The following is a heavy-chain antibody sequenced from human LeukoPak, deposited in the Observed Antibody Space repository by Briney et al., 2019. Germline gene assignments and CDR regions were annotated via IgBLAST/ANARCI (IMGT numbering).Heavy chain of an antibody. J-gene: IGHJ4*02. D-gene: IGHD5-18*01. CDR2: IYYSEST. Sequence: PSETLSLTCTVSGGSISSYYWSWIRQPPGKGLEWIGYIYYSESTNYNPSLKSRVTISVDTSKNQFSLKLSSVTAADTAVYYCASAGGYSYGSFDYWGQGTLVTVSS. CDR3: ASAGGYSYGSFDY. CDR1: GGSISSYY. V-gene: IGHV4-59*01.